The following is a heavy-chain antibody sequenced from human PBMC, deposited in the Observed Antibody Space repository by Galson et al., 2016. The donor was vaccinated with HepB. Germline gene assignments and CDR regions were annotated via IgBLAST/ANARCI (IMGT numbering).Heavy chain of an antibody. Sequence: SLRLSCAASGFVFSNFGLSWVRQAPGKGLAWVASISTRRTTYYSDSVQGRFTISRDNSNNTLYLQINGLRAEDTAVYYCAKERLVRRIFDHWGQGTLLTVSS. CDR1: GFVFSNFG. CDR3: AKERLVRRIFDH. D-gene: IGHD1-1*01. V-gene: IGHV3-23*01. CDR2: ISTRRTT. J-gene: IGHJ4*02.